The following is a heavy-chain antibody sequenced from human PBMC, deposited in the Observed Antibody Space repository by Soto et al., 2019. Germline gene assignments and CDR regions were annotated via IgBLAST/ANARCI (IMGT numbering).Heavy chain of an antibody. CDR2: IYYSGST. Sequence: SETLSLTCTVSCGSIDSYYWSWIRQPPGKGLEWIGYIYYSGSTNYNPSLKSRVTISVDTSKNQFSLKLNSVTAADTAVYYCARDLWGYCGTDCYPLDVWGQGTTVTV. V-gene: IGHV4-59*01. D-gene: IGHD2-21*02. J-gene: IGHJ6*02. CDR3: ARDLWGYCGTDCYPLDV. CDR1: CGSIDSYY.